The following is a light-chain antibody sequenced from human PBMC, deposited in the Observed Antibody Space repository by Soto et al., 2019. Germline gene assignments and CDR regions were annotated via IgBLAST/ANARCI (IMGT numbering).Light chain of an antibody. CDR3: QQSYNTLIT. J-gene: IGKJ5*01. CDR2: AAS. CDR1: QSISSY. V-gene: IGKV1-39*01. Sequence: DIQMTQSASSLSASVGDRVTITCRASQSISSYLNWYQKKPGKAPKVLIYAASSLQSGVPSRFSGSGSGTDFTLTISSLQPEDIATYYCQQSYNTLITFGHGTRLAIK.